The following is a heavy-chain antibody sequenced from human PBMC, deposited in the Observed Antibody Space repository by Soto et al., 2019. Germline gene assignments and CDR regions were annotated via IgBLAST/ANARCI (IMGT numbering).Heavy chain of an antibody. Sequence: GASVKVSCKASGYTFTIYAMRWVRQAPGQRLEWMGWINAGNGNTKYSQKFQGRVTITRDTSASTAYMELSSLRSEDTAVYYCARDEDSYPGGYWGQGTLVTVSS. CDR3: ARDEDSYPGGY. CDR1: GYTFTIYA. V-gene: IGHV1-3*01. CDR2: INAGNGNT. J-gene: IGHJ4*02. D-gene: IGHD5-18*01.